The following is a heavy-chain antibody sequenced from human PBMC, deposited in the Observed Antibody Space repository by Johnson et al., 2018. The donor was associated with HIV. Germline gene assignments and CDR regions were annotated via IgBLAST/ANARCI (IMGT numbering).Heavy chain of an antibody. D-gene: IGHD2-15*01. CDR1: GFTFSDYY. Sequence: QVQLVESGGGLVKPGGSLRLSCAASGFTFSDYYMSWIRQAPGKGLEWVAVISYDGSNKYYADSVKGRFTISRDNSKNTLYLQMNSLRAEDTAVYYCARPQSYCTDGICYPFVLDIWGQGTMVTVSS. CDR3: ARPQSYCTDGICYPFVLDI. V-gene: IGHV3-30-3*01. J-gene: IGHJ3*02. CDR2: ISYDGSNK.